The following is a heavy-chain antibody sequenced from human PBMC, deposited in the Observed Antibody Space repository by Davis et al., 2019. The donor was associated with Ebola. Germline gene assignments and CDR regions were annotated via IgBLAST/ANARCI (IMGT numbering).Heavy chain of an antibody. CDR3: ARGDVLLWFGELLSYHYYYGMDV. CDR1: GFILEDYA. V-gene: IGHV3-21*01. D-gene: IGHD3-10*01. J-gene: IGHJ6*04. CDR2: ISSSSSYI. Sequence: GESLKTPCAASGFILEDYAMHWVRQTPGKGLEWVSSISSSSSYIYYADSVKGRFTISRDNAKNSLYLQMNSLRAEDTAVYYCARGDVLLWFGELLSYHYYYGMDVWGKGTTVTVSS.